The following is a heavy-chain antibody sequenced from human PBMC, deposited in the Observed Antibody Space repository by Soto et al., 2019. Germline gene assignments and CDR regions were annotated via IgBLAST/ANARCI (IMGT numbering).Heavy chain of an antibody. Sequence: GGSLRLSCAASGFTFSSYAMSWVRQAPGKGLEWVSAISGSGGSTYYADSVKGRFTISRDNSKNTLYLQMNSLRAEDTAVYYCAKIRMVGSGYYIAYWGQGTLVTVSS. J-gene: IGHJ4*02. CDR2: ISGSGGST. CDR1: GFTFSSYA. CDR3: AKIRMVGSGYYIAY. D-gene: IGHD3-3*01. V-gene: IGHV3-23*01.